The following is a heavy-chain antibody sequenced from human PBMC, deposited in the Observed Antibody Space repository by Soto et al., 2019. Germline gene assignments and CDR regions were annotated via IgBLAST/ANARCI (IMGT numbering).Heavy chain of an antibody. CDR1: GDAITDGDYY. D-gene: IGHD5-18*01. J-gene: IGHJ5*02. V-gene: IGHV4-30-4*01. CDR2: IYYNGII. CDR3: ARGIQEGLDP. Sequence: SETLSLTCSVSGDAITDGDYYGSWIRQPPGKDLGGISYIYYNGIIRYNPSLKRRITISLDPYKNEFSLTMTSVTDADTAVYSCARGIQEGLDPWGQGTLVT.